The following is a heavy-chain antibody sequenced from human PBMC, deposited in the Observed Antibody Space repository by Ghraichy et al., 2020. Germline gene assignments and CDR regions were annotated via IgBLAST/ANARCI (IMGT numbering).Heavy chain of an antibody. CDR3: AADRGYDFWSDHDGAFDI. Sequence: SVKASCKASGFTFTSSAVQWVRQARGQRLEWIGWIVVGSGNTNYAQKFQERVTITRDMSTSTAYMELSSLRSEDTAVYYCAADRGYDFWSDHDGAFDIWGQGTMVTVSS. D-gene: IGHD3-3*01. J-gene: IGHJ3*02. V-gene: IGHV1-58*01. CDR2: IVVGSGNT. CDR1: GFTFTSSA.